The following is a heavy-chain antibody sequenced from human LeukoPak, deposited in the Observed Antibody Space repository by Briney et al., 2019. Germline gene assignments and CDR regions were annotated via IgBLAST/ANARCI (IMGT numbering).Heavy chain of an antibody. Sequence: GASVKVSCKASGYTFTSYGISWVRQAPGQGLEWMGWISAYNGNTNYAQKLQGRVTMTTDTSTSTAYMELRSLRSEDTAVYYCAKEVHYYDSSDYFPLGYWGQGTLITVSS. CDR3: AKEVHYYDSSDYFPLGY. J-gene: IGHJ4*02. D-gene: IGHD3-22*01. CDR1: GYTFTSYG. V-gene: IGHV1-18*01. CDR2: ISAYNGNT.